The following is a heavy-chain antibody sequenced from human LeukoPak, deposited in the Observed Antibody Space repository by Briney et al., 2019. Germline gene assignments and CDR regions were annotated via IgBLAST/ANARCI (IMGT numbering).Heavy chain of an antibody. D-gene: IGHD6-19*01. CDR2: INSDGGTT. J-gene: IGHJ4*02. CDR3: ARGEYNIGWSLSDF. Sequence: PGGSLRLSCAASGFTFSRYWMHWVRQTPGKGLVWVSRINSDGGTTNYADSVKGRFTISRDNTKNTLYLEMFSLRAEDTAMYYCARGEYNIGWSLSDFWGQGTLVTVSS. CDR1: GFTFSRYW. V-gene: IGHV3-74*01.